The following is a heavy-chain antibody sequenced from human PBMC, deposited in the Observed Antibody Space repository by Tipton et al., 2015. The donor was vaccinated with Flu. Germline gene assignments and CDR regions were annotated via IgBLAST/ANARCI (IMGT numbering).Heavy chain of an antibody. Sequence: TLSLTCTVSGGSISSSSYYWGWIRQPPGKGLEWIGSIYYSGSTYYNPSLKSRVTISVDTSKNQFSLKLSSVTAADTAVYYCASTNGGYTHPYYFDYWGQGTLVTVSS. CDR1: GGSISSSSYY. J-gene: IGHJ4*02. D-gene: IGHD4-17*01. V-gene: IGHV4-39*01. CDR2: IYYSGST. CDR3: ASTNGGYTHPYYFDY.